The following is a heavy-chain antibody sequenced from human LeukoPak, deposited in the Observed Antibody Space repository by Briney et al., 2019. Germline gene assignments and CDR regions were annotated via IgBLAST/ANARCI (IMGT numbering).Heavy chain of an antibody. CDR2: ISYDGSNK. J-gene: IGHJ4*02. CDR3: AKDSRGSGWYVADY. V-gene: IGHV3-30*18. Sequence: GGSLRLSCAASGFTFSSYGMHWVRQAPGKGLEWVAVISYDGSNKYYADSVKGRSTISRDNSKNTLYLQMNSLRAEDTAMYYCAKDSRGSGWYVADYWGQGTLVTVSS. D-gene: IGHD6-13*01. CDR1: GFTFSSYG.